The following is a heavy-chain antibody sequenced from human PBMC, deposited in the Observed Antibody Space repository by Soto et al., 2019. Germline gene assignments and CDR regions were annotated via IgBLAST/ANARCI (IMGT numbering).Heavy chain of an antibody. V-gene: IGHV4-39*01. D-gene: IGHD3-22*01. CDR3: ASLVYDSSGYRPG. Sequence: SETLSLTCTVSGGSISSSSYYWGWIRQPPGKGLEWIGSIYNSGSTYYNPSLKSRVTISVDTSKNQFSLKLSSVPAADPAVYYCASLVYDSSGYRPGWGQGTLVTVSS. J-gene: IGHJ4*02. CDR2: IYNSGST. CDR1: GGSISSSSYY.